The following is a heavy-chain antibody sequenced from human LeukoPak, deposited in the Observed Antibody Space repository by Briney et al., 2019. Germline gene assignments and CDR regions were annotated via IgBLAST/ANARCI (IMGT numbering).Heavy chain of an antibody. CDR1: GYTFTGYY. V-gene: IGHV1-3*01. Sequence: ASVKVSCKASGYTFTGYYMHWVRQAPGQGLEWVGWISGGNGNTKYSQKFQGRVTITRDTSASTAYMELSSLRSEDRAVYYCARPMAGYYDSTGFFDYWGQGTLVTVSS. CDR3: ARPMAGYYDSTGFFDY. J-gene: IGHJ4*02. D-gene: IGHD3-22*01. CDR2: ISGGNGNT.